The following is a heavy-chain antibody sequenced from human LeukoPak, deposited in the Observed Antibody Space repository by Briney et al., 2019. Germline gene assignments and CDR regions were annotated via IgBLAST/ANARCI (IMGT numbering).Heavy chain of an antibody. J-gene: IGHJ6*04. CDR1: GGSISSYY. D-gene: IGHD2-2*01. V-gene: IGHV4-59*12. CDR3: ARDQEVVVVPAALDV. Sequence: SETLSLTCTVSGGSISSYYWSWIRQPPGKGLEYIGYIYYSGYTNYNPSLKSRVTISVDTSKNQFSLKLSSVTAADTAVYYCARDQEVVVVPAALDVWGKGTTVTVSS. CDR2: IYYSGYT.